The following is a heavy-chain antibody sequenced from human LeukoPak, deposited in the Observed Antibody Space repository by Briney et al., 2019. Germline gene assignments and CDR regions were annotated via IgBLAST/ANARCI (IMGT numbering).Heavy chain of an antibody. CDR2: ISYDGSNK. J-gene: IGHJ4*02. D-gene: IGHD1-1*01. Sequence: PGGSLRLSCAASGFTFSSYAMHWVRQAPGKGLEWVAVISYDGSNKYYADSVKGRFTISRDNSKNTLYLQMNSLRADDTAVYYCASNWNEGYWGQGTLVTVSS. CDR3: ASNWNEGY. V-gene: IGHV3-30-3*01. CDR1: GFTFSSYA.